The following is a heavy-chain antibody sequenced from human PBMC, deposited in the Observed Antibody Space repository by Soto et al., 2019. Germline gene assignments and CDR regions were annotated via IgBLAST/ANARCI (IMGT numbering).Heavy chain of an antibody. CDR3: ARSYPYCYGSWYYGMDV. CDR2: ISYDGSNK. CDR1: GFTFSSYA. Sequence: GGSLRLSCAASGFTFSSYAMHWVRQAPGKGLEWVAVISYDGSNKYYAESVKGRFTISRDNSKNTLYLQMNSLRAQDTAVYYCARSYPYCYGSWYYGMDVWGQGTTVTVSS. V-gene: IGHV3-30-3*01. D-gene: IGHD5-18*01. J-gene: IGHJ6*02.